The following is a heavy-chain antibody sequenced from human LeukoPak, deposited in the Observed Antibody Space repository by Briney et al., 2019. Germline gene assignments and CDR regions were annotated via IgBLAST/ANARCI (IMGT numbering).Heavy chain of an antibody. CDR3: AKDGFNYTSRDNDGFDT. CDR2: FSGNGEWT. J-gene: IGHJ3*02. V-gene: IGHV3-23*01. CDR1: GFSVGSYG. Sequence: GGALRLSCAASGFSVGSYGMSWVRQAPGKGLEWVSTFSGNGEWTHYTDSVKGRFTTSRDKTKNTLYLQMNSLIFEDTALYYCAKDGFNYTSRDNDGFDTWGQGTMVTVSS. D-gene: IGHD3-3*01.